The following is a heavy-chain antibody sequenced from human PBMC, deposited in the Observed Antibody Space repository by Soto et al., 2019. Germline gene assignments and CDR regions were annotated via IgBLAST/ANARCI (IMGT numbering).Heavy chain of an antibody. Sequence: GGSLRLSCAASGFTVSSNYMSWVRQAPGKGLEWVSVIYSGGSTYYADSVKGRFTISRHNSKNTLYLQMNSLRAEDTAVYYCAVGTTVDFYYYYGMDVWGQGTTVTVSS. V-gene: IGHV3-53*04. D-gene: IGHD1-1*01. CDR2: IYSGGST. CDR1: GFTVSSNY. CDR3: AVGTTVDFYYYYGMDV. J-gene: IGHJ6*02.